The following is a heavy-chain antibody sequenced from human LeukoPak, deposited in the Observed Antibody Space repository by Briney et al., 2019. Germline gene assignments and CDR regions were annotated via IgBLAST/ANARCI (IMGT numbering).Heavy chain of an antibody. CDR2: INPSGGST. CDR1: GYTFTSYY. D-gene: IGHD3-22*01. CDR3: ARDRVYYHDSSGYSGFDTFDI. Sequence: ASVKVSCKASGYTFTSYYMHWVRQAPGQGLEWMGIINPSGGSTSYAQKFQGRVTMTRDMSTSTVYMELSSLRSEDTAVYYCARDRVYYHDSSGYSGFDTFDIWGQGTMVTVSS. J-gene: IGHJ3*02. V-gene: IGHV1-46*01.